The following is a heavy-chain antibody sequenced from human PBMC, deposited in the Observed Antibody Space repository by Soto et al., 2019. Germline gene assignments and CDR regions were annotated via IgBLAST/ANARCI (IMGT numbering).Heavy chain of an antibody. CDR1: GFTFSSYA. Sequence: EVQLLESGGGLVQPGGSLRLSCAASGFTFSSYAMSWVRQAPGKGLEWVSAISGSGGSTYYADSVKARYTLSSDDSKNPLYLQMTGLRADEAAVYFCAKGGIVVVPRMDVWGQGTTVTVSS. J-gene: IGHJ6*02. CDR2: ISGSGGST. D-gene: IGHD2-2*01. V-gene: IGHV3-23*01. CDR3: AKGGIVVVPRMDV.